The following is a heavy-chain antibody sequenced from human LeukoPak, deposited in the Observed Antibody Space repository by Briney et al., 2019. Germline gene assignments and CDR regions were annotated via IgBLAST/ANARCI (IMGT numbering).Heavy chain of an antibody. CDR2: ISNNGGYT. CDR1: GFTFSSSA. Sequence: GGSLRLSCAASGFTFSSSAMSWVCQAPGKGLEWVSAISNNGGYTYYADSVQGRFTISRDNSKSTLCLQMNSLRAEDTAVYYCAKQLGYCSDGSCYFPYWGQGTLVTVSS. D-gene: IGHD2-15*01. CDR3: AKQLGYCSDGSCYFPY. J-gene: IGHJ4*02. V-gene: IGHV3-23*01.